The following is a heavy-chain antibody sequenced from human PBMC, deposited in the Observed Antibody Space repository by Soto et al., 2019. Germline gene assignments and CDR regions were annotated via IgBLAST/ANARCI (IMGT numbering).Heavy chain of an antibody. D-gene: IGHD3-22*01. Sequence: GGSLRLSCAASGFTFSSYGMHWVRQAPGKGLEWVAVIWYDGSNKYYADSVKGRFTISRDNSKNTLYLQMNSLRAEDTAVYYCARGGYYDSSGYRVDYWGQGTLVTVSS. CDR1: GFTFSSYG. V-gene: IGHV3-33*01. J-gene: IGHJ4*02. CDR2: IWYDGSNK. CDR3: ARGGYYDSSGYRVDY.